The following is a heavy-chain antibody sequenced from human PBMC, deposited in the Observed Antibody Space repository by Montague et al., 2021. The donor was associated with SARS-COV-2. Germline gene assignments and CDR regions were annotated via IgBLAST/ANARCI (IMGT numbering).Heavy chain of an antibody. CDR1: GFTFDDYA. CDR3: AKFPQRNYDILIDDAFDI. V-gene: IGHV3-9*01. Sequence: SLRPSCAASGFTFDDYAMHWVRQAPGKGLEWVSGISWNSGSIGYADPVKGRFTISRDNAKNSLYLQMNSLRAEDTALYYCAKFPQRNYDILIDDAFDIWGQGTMVTVSS. J-gene: IGHJ3*02. D-gene: IGHD3-9*01. CDR2: ISWNSGSI.